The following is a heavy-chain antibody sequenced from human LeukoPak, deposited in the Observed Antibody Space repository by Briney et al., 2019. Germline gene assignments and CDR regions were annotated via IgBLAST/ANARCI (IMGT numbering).Heavy chain of an antibody. CDR3: ARRGFCSGGDCHSAPFDY. CDR1: GYSFTSYW. V-gene: IGHV5-51*01. J-gene: IGHJ4*02. D-gene: IGHD2-15*01. CDR2: IYPGDSDT. Sequence: GESLKISCKVSGYSFTSYWIGWVRQMPGKGPEWLGIIYPGDSDTRYSPSLQGQVTISADKSISTAYLQWKSLKASDTAMYYCARRGFCSGGDCHSAPFDYWGQGTLVTVSS.